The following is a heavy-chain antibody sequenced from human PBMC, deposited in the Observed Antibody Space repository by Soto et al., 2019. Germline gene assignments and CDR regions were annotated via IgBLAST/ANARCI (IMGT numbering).Heavy chain of an antibody. CDR1: GGSISSGGYY. Sequence: SETLSLTCTVSGGSISSGGYYWSWIRQHPGKGLEWIGYIYYSGSTYHNPSLKSRVTISVDTSKNQFSLKLSSVTAADTAVYYCARDQEVDYFDYWGQGTLVTVSS. V-gene: IGHV4-31*03. J-gene: IGHJ4*02. CDR2: IYYSGST. CDR3: ARDQEVDYFDY. D-gene: IGHD1-26*01.